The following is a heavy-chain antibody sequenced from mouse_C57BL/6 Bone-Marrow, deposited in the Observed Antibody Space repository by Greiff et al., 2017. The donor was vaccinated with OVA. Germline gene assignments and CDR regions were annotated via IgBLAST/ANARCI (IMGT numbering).Heavy chain of an antibody. V-gene: IGHV1-18*01. CDR2: INPNNGGT. J-gene: IGHJ4*01. CDR1: GYTFTDYN. Sequence: EVHLVESGPELVKPGASVKIPCKASGYTFTDYNMDWVKQSHGKSLEWIGDINPNNGGTIYNQKFKGKATLTVDKSASTAYMELRSLTSEDTAVYYCARSRTTVPYYYAMDYWGQGTSVTVSS. CDR3: ARSRTTVPYYYAMDY. D-gene: IGHD1-1*01.